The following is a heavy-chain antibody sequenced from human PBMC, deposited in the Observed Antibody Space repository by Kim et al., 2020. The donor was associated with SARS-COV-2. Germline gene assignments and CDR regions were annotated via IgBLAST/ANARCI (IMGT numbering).Heavy chain of an antibody. CDR2: IIPIFGTA. Sequence: SVKVSCKASGGTFSSYAISWVRQAPGQGLEWMGGIIPIFGTANYAQKFQVRVTITADESTSTAYMELSSLRSEDTAVYYCARSPPGIYLMDVWGQGTTVTVSS. J-gene: IGHJ6*02. D-gene: IGHD3-10*01. CDR1: GGTFSSYA. CDR3: ARSPPGIYLMDV. V-gene: IGHV1-69*13.